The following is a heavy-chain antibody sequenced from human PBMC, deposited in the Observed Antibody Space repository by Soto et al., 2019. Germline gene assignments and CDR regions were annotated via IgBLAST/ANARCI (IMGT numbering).Heavy chain of an antibody. J-gene: IGHJ6*02. CDR1: VDSITTYY. CDR2: IDASGNT. Sequence: PSETLSLTCTVSVDSITTYYWSWIRQPAGKGLEWIGRIDASGNTNYNPSLNSRVTMSIDTSKKQFSLKLTSVTAADTAIYYCARYSNNWFQTEGMDVWGQGSTVTF. V-gene: IGHV4-4*07. D-gene: IGHD6-13*01. CDR3: ARYSNNWFQTEGMDV.